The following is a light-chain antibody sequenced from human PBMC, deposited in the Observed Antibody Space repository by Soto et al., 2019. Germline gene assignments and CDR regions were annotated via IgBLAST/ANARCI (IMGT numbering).Light chain of an antibody. CDR3: HQYFNWRT. V-gene: IGKV3-15*01. CDR2: GAS. J-gene: IGKJ1*01. Sequence: EVVMTQSPATLSVSLGERVSLSCMASQSVIYNLACYQQRPGQAPRVLIYGASTRAPGIPDRFSGSGSDTEFTLTISSLQSEDSAVYYCHQYFNWRTFGQGTKVDIK. CDR1: QSVIYN.